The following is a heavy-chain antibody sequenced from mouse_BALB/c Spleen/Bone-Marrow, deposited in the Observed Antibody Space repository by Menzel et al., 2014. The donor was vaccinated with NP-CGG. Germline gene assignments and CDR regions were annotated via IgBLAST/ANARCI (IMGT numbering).Heavy chain of an antibody. CDR1: GFTFSDYY. D-gene: IGHD2-4*01. J-gene: IGHJ2*01. CDR3: ARVSYDYFDY. CDR2: ISDGGSYT. Sequence: EVQGVESGGGLVKPGGSLKLSCAASGFTFSDYYMYWVRQTPEKRLEWVATISDGGSYTYYPDSVKGRFTISRDNAKNNLYLQMSSLKSEDTAMYYCARVSYDYFDYWGQGTILTVSS. V-gene: IGHV5-4*02.